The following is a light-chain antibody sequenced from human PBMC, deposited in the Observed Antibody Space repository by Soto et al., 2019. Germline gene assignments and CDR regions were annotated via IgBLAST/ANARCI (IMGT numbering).Light chain of an antibody. J-gene: IGKJ2*01. Sequence: EIVMTQSPVSLVVTPGESASISCRSSHRLQHSNGYYYLDWFVQKPGQSPQLLIYLGSTRASGVPDSFSGSGTGIDFTLKISREEADDVGVYYCMHALHTPIYTCAQGTKLDIK. V-gene: IGKV2-28*01. CDR2: LGS. CDR1: HRLQHSNGYYY. CDR3: MHALHTPIYT.